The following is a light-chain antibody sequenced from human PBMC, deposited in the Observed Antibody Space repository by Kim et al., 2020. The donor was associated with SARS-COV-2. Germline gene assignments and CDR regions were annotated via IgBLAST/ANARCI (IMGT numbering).Light chain of an antibody. CDR2: QDN. CDR1: KLGNKY. Sequence: SYELTQPTSVSESPGQTASITCTGDKLGNKYASWYQQKPGQSPLLVIYQDNRRPSGIPERFSGSNSGNTATLTISGTQAIDEAAYYCQAWHSSTVVFGGGTQLTVL. V-gene: IGLV3-1*01. CDR3: QAWHSSTVV. J-gene: IGLJ2*01.